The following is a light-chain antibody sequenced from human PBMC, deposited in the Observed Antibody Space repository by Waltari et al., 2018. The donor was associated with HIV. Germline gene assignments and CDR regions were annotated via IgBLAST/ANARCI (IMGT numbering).Light chain of an antibody. CDR3: QSYDSRLTVWV. V-gene: IGLV1-40*01. J-gene: IGLJ3*02. Sequence: QSVLTQPASVSGALGQRVTISCTGSSSNIGADYDVHWYQQFPGAAPKLLIYININRPSGGPVRFSGSKSCTSAFLAITGLQAEDEADYYCQSYDSRLTVWVFGGGTKVTVL. CDR2: INI. CDR1: SSNIGADYD.